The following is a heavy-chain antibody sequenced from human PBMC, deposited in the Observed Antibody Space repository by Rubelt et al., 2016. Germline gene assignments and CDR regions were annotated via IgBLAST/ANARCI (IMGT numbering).Heavy chain of an antibody. J-gene: IGHJ2*01. CDR1: GFTFRSYA. CDR2: IGGSDERT. CDR3: AKVGRGAYYPHWYFDL. V-gene: IGHV3-23*01. D-gene: IGHD1-26*01. Sequence: GGSLRLSCAASGFTFRSYAMNWVREAPGKGLEWVSAIGGSDERTYYADSVKGRFTISRANSKNTLHLQMNSLRAEDTAVYYCAKVGRGAYYPHWYFDLWGRGTLVTVSS.